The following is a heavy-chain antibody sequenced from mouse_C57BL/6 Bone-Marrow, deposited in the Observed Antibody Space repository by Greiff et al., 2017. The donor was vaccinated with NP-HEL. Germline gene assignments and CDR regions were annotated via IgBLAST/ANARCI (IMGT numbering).Heavy chain of an antibody. CDR2: ISDGGSYT. Sequence: EVQLVESGGGLVKPGGSLKLSCAASGFTFSSYAMSWVRQTPEKRLEWVATISDGGSYTYYPDNVKGRLTISRDNAKNNLYLQMSHLKSEDTAMYYCARERGLDSHWYFDVWHRDHGHRLL. CDR3: ARERGLDSHWYFDV. J-gene: IGHJ1*03. V-gene: IGHV5-4*01. D-gene: IGHD6-2*01. CDR1: GFTFSSYA.